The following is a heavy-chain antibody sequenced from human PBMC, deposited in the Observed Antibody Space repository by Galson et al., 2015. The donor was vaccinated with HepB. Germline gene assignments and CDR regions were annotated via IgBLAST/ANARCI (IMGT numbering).Heavy chain of an antibody. D-gene: IGHD6-19*01. CDR2: IIPILGIA. CDR1: GGTFSSYT. J-gene: IGHJ6*02. CDR3: ARDHSSGPGLLGYYYYGMDV. Sequence: SVKVSCKASGGTFSSYTISWVRQAPGQGLEWMGRIIPILGIANYAQKFQGRVTITADKSTSTAYMELSSLRSEDTAVYYCARDHSSGPGLLGYYYYGMDVWGQGTTVTVSS. V-gene: IGHV1-69*04.